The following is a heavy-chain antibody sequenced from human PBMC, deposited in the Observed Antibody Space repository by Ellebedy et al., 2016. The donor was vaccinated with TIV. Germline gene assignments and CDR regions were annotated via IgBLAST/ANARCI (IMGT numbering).Heavy chain of an antibody. D-gene: IGHD3-22*01. CDR1: GGSISSSSYY. V-gene: IGHV4-39*01. Sequence: SETLSLXXTVSGGSISSSSYYWGWLRQPPGKGLEWIGSIYYSGSTYYNPSLKSRVTISGDTSKNQFSLKLSSVTAADTAVYYCARYMQRITMIVVVTPFDYWGQGTLVTVSS. CDR2: IYYSGST. CDR3: ARYMQRITMIVVVTPFDY. J-gene: IGHJ4*02.